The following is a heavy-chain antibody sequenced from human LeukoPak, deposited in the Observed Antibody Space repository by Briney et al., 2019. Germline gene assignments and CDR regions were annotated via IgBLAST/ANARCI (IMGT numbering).Heavy chain of an antibody. D-gene: IGHD1-26*01. Sequence: SETLSLTCTASGGSISSYYWSWIRQPAGKGLEWIGRIYTSGSTNYNVSLKSRVSMSVDTSKNQFSLKLSSVTAADTAVFYCARENSGSYREFDYWGQGTLVTVSS. J-gene: IGHJ4*02. CDR2: IYTSGST. V-gene: IGHV4-4*07. CDR1: GGSISSYY. CDR3: ARENSGSYREFDY.